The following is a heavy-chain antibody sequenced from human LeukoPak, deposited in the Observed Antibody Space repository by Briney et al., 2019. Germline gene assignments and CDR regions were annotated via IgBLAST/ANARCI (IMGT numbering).Heavy chain of an antibody. CDR3: VKDRCDRTTCPEV. CDR1: GFTFSTYA. J-gene: IGHJ4*02. D-gene: IGHD2-2*01. CDR2: ISNSGDST. V-gene: IGHV3-23*01. Sequence: HTGGSLRLSCAASGFTFSTYAMSWVRQAPGEGLEWVSGISNSGDSTYYPDSVKGRFTISRDNSKNTLHLQMSSLRAEDTALYYCVKDRCDRTTCPEVWGQGTLVTVSS.